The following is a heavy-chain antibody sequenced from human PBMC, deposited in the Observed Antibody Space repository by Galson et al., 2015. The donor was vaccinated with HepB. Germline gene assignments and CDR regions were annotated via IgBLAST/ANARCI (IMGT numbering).Heavy chain of an antibody. CDR1: GFTFDTYA. CDR2: IWYDGSNK. V-gene: IGHV3-33*01. J-gene: IGHJ5*02. Sequence: SLRLSCAVSGFTFDTYAMHWVRQAPGKGLEWVAVIWYDGSNKYYADSVKGRFTISRDNSKNTLYLQMNSLRAEDTAVYYCAREVQVVRGVIHNWFDPWGQGTLVTVCS. CDR3: AREVQVVRGVIHNWFDP. D-gene: IGHD3-10*01.